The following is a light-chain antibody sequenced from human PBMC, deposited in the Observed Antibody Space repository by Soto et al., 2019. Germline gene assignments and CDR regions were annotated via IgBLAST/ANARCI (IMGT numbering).Light chain of an antibody. CDR2: KVS. CDR1: QSLVYSDGHTY. J-gene: IGKJ2*01. V-gene: IGKV2-30*01. CDR3: MHGTHWPPLYT. Sequence: DVVVTQSPRSRPVTLGQPASISCRSSQSLVYSDGHTYLNWFQQRPGQSPRRLIYKVSNRDSGGPDGFSGSGSGTDFALKISRVEAEDVGVYYCMHGTHWPPLYTFGQGTKMEVK.